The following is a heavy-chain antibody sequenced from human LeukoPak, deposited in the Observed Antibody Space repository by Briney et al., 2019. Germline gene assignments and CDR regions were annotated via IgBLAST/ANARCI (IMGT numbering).Heavy chain of an antibody. Sequence: GGSLRLFCAASGFTFSSYGMHWVRQAPGKGLEWVSYISHTGDTRYYADSVKGRLTISRDNAKNSGYLQMNTLRAEDTAVYYCARDRGYCTGGSCYRYFETWGQGTLVTVSS. D-gene: IGHD2-15*01. CDR2: ISHTGDTR. CDR3: ARDRGYCTGGSCYRYFET. CDR1: GFTFSSYG. J-gene: IGHJ4*02. V-gene: IGHV3-48*01.